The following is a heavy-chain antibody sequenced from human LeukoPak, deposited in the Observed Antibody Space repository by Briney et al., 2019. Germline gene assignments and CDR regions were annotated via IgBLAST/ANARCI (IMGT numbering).Heavy chain of an antibody. Sequence: PSETLSLTCTVSGGSISSGGYYWSWIRQHPGKGLEWIGYIYYSGSTYYNPSVKSRVTISVDTSKNQFSLRLSSVTAADTAVYYCARGRTFDNWGQGTLVTVSS. V-gene: IGHV4-31*03. J-gene: IGHJ4*02. CDR1: GGSISSGGYY. CDR3: ARGRTFDN. CDR2: IYYSGST.